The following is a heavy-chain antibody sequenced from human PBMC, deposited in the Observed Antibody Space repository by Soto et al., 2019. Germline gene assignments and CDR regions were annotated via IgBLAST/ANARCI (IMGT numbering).Heavy chain of an antibody. V-gene: IGHV4-61*01. CDR1: GGSVSSESHY. CDR3: ARDQYDFRSGSYYYAMEV. D-gene: IGHD3-3*01. J-gene: IGHJ6*02. Sequence: QVQLQESGPGLVTPSETLSLTCTVSGGSVSSESHYWSWIRQTPGKGLAWIGYIYYTGSTNYTPSLKGRVTMSVDTSRDQVSLRLRSVTRADTAVYYCARDQYDFRSGSYYYAMEVWGQGPKVTVSS. CDR2: IYYTGST.